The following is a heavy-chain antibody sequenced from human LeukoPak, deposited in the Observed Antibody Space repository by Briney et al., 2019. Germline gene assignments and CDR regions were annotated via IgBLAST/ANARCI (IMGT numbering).Heavy chain of an antibody. CDR2: IKQDGSEK. V-gene: IGHV3-7*04. CDR1: GFTFRRFW. D-gene: IGHD6-13*01. Sequence: GGSLRLSCAASGFTFRRFWVNLVRQASGKGLEWVANIKQDGSEKYYVDSVKGRFTISRDNAKNSLYLQMNSLRAEDTAVYYCARDYAYRSSWYGIDYRGQGTLVTVSS. J-gene: IGHJ4*02. CDR3: ARDYAYRSSWYGIDY.